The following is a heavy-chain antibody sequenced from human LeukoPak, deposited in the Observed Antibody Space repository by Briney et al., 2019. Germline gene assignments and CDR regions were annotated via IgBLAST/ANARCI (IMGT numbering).Heavy chain of an antibody. CDR1: GFTFSNYA. V-gene: IGHV3-23*01. CDR2: INGSAIGT. D-gene: IGHD2-2*01. Sequence: PGGSLRLSCAASGFTFSNYAMAWVRQAPGKGLEWVSAINGSAIGTYYAVSVKGRFTISRDNSKNTLYLDMNSLEVEDTAMYYCAKDSRNVVVPTANWFDPWGQGTLVTVSS. CDR3: AKDSRNVVVPTANWFDP. J-gene: IGHJ5*02.